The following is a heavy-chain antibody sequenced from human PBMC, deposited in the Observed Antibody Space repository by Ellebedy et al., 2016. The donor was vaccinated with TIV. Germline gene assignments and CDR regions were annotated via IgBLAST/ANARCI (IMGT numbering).Heavy chain of an antibody. CDR3: ARDHYGDYRD. J-gene: IGHJ4*02. V-gene: IGHV4-61*02. Sequence: SETLSLXXTVSGGSISSGSYYWSWIRQPAGKGLEWIGRIYTSGSTNYNPSLKSRVTMSVDTSKNQFSLKLSSVTAADTAVYYCARDHYGDYRDWGQGTLVTVSS. CDR2: IYTSGST. D-gene: IGHD4-17*01. CDR1: GGSISSGSYY.